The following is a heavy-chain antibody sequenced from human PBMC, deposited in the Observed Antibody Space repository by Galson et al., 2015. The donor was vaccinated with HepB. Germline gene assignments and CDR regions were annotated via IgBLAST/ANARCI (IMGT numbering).Heavy chain of an antibody. J-gene: IGHJ6*02. V-gene: IGHV3-21*01. CDR2: ISSSSSYI. CDR1: GFTFSSYS. Sequence: SLRLSCAASGFTFSSYSMNWVRQAPGKGLEWVSSISSSSSYIYYADSVKGRFTISRDNAKNSLYLQMNSLRAEDTAVYYCARVDGGYGMDVWGQGTTVTVSS. CDR3: ARVDGGYGMDV. D-gene: IGHD3-16*01.